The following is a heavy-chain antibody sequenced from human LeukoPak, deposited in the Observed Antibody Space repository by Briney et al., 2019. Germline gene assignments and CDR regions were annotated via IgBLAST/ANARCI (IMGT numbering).Heavy chain of an antibody. CDR1: GGSISSGSYY. D-gene: IGHD3-9*01. Sequence: PLETLSLTCTVSGGSISSGSYYWSWIRQPAGKGLEWIGRIYTSGSTNYNPSLKSRVTISVDTSKNQFSLKLSSVTAADTAVYYCARVRPDYDILTGYYIEAVFDYWGQGTLVTVSS. J-gene: IGHJ4*02. V-gene: IGHV4-61*02. CDR3: ARVRPDYDILTGYYIEAVFDY. CDR2: IYTSGST.